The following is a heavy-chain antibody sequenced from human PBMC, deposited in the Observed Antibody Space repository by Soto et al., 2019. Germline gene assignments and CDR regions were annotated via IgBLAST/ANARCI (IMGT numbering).Heavy chain of an antibody. Sequence: SVKVSCKASGGTFSSYAISWVRQAPGQGLEWMGGIIPIFGTANYAQKFQGRVTITADESTSTAYMELSSLRSEDTAVYYCARNRNWGELNFDYWGQGTLVTVSS. J-gene: IGHJ4*02. D-gene: IGHD7-27*01. CDR2: IIPIFGTA. V-gene: IGHV1-69*13. CDR3: ARNRNWGELNFDY. CDR1: GGTFSSYA.